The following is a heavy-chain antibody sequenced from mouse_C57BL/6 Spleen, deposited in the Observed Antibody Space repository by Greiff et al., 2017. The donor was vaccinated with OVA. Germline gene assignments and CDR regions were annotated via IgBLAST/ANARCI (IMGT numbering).Heavy chain of an antibody. CDR1: GYTFTSYW. V-gene: IGHV1-69*01. J-gene: IGHJ4*01. CDR2: IDPSASYT. D-gene: IGHD1-1*01. Sequence: VQLQQPGAELVMPGASVKLSCKASGYTFTSYWMHWVKQRPGQGLEWIGEIDPSASYTNYNQKFKGKSTLTVDKSSSTAYMQLSSLTSEDSAVYYCARFTTVVKYYAMDYWGQGTSVTVSS. CDR3: ARFTTVVKYYAMDY.